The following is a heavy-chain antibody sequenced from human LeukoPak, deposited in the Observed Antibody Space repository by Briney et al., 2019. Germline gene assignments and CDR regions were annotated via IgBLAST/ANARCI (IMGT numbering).Heavy chain of an antibody. CDR3: AKDHYYGSGSYYGDAFDI. CDR1: GFTFNNYA. V-gene: IGHV3-23*01. D-gene: IGHD3-10*01. CDR2: ISGDGVSP. Sequence: GGSLRLSCAASGFTFNNYALAWVRQTPEKGLECVSAISGDGVSPYYVDSVRGRFTISRDNAKNSLYLQMNSLRAEDTALYYCAKDHYYGSGSYYGDAFDIWGQGTMVTVSS. J-gene: IGHJ3*02.